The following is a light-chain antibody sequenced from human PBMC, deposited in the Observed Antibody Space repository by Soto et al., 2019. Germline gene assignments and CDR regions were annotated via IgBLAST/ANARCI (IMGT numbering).Light chain of an antibody. CDR2: NTN. J-gene: IGLJ2*01. CDR3: FLHMGSGIWA. V-gene: IGLV8-61*01. Sequence: QTVVTQEPSFSVSPGGTVTLTCGLSSGSVSTSYYPNWYQQTPGQAPRALIYNTNTRSSGVPDRFSGSILGNKAALTITGAQAEDESDYYCFLHMGSGIWAFGGGTKVTVL. CDR1: SGSVSTSYY.